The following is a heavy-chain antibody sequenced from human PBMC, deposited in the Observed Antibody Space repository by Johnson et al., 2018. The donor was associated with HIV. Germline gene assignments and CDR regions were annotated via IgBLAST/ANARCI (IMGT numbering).Heavy chain of an antibody. CDR1: GFTVSSNY. V-gene: IGHV3-66*01. D-gene: IGHD6-6*01. J-gene: IGHJ3*02. CDR3: AKDIGQLVGQDAFDI. Sequence: EVQLVESGGGLVQPGGSLRLSCAASGFTVSSNYMSWVRQAPGKGLEWVSVIYSGGSTYYADSVKGRFTISRDNSKNTLYLQMNSLRAEDTAVYYCAKDIGQLVGQDAFDIWGQGTMVTVSS. CDR2: IYSGGST.